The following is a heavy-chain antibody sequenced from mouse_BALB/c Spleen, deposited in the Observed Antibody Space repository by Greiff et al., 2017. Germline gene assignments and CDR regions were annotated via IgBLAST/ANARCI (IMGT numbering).Heavy chain of an antibody. CDR3: TRDRTTANYFDY. V-gene: IGHV5-6-4*01. CDR2: ISSGGSYT. Sequence: DVMLVESGGGLVKPGGSLKLSCAASGFTFSSYTMSWVRQTPEKRLEWVATISSGGSYTYYPDSVKGRFTISRDNAKNTLYLQMSSLKSEDTAMYYCTRDRTTANYFDYWGQGTTLTVSS. D-gene: IGHD1-2*01. J-gene: IGHJ2*01. CDR1: GFTFSSYT.